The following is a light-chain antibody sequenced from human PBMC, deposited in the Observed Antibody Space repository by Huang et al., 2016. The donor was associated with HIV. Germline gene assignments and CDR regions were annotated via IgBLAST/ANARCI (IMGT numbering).Light chain of an antibody. V-gene: IGKV3D-15*01. CDR3: QHYNNWPPWT. J-gene: IGKJ1*01. CDR1: AGVSNN. CDR2: GAS. Sequence: IVMTQSPVTLSVSPGERATLSCRASAGVSNNVAWYQQRPGQTPRLLIHGASTRHTGVPAKFSGRGSGTEFTLTITNLQPEDSAVYYCQHYNNWPPWTFGPETQVEI.